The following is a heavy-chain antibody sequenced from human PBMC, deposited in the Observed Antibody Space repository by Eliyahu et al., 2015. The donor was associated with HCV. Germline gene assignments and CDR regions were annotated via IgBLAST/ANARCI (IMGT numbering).Heavy chain of an antibody. CDR3: ARDPDSSAYSGYHPHYFDY. J-gene: IGHJ4*02. Sequence: EVQLVESGGGLVKPGGSLRLSCAASGFTFSDYSMNWVRQAPGKGLEWVSSISRSSSYIYYADSVKGRFTVSRDNAKNSLYLQMNSLRAEDTAVYYCARDPDSSAYSGYHPHYFDYWGQGTLLTVSS. V-gene: IGHV3-21*01. CDR1: GFTFSDYS. D-gene: IGHD5-12*01. CDR2: ISRSSSYI.